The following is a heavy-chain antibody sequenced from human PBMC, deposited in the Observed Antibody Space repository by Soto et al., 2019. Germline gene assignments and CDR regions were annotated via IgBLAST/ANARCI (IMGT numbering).Heavy chain of an antibody. Sequence: ASVKVSCKASGYTFTGYYMHWVRQAPGQGLEWMGWINPNSGGTNYAQKFQGWVTMTRDTSISTAYMELSRLRSDDTAVYYRARGTTGTTIYYYYYGMDVWGQGTTVTVSS. CDR3: ARGTTGTTIYYYYYGMDV. CDR2: INPNSGGT. D-gene: IGHD1-7*01. J-gene: IGHJ6*02. CDR1: GYTFTGYY. V-gene: IGHV1-2*04.